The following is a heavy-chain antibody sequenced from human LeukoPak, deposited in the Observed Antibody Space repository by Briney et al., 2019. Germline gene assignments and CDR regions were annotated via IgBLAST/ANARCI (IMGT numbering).Heavy chain of an antibody. D-gene: IGHD3-9*01. CDR3: ARDGWNYDILTGYKYYFDY. J-gene: IGHJ4*02. Sequence: SETLSLTCTVSGGSISSGSYYWSWIRQPAGKGLEWIGRNYTSGSTNYNPSLKSQVTISVHTSKNQFSLKLSSVTAADTAVYYCARDGWNYDILTGYKYYFDYWGQGTLVTVSS. CDR2: NYTSGST. CDR1: GGSISSGSYY. V-gene: IGHV4-61*02.